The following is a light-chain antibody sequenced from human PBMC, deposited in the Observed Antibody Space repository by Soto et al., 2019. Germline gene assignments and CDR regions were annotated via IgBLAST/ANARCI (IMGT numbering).Light chain of an antibody. J-gene: IGLJ2*01. Sequence: QSVLTQPPSASGTPGQGVTISCSGSSPNIGTSFVYWSQRLPGTAPKPLIHGNNQRPSGVPDRFSASKSGTSASLAISGRRSEDEADYYCTAWDDSLRGVVFGGGTKLTVL. V-gene: IGLV1-47*02. CDR1: SPNIGTSF. CDR3: TAWDDSLRGVV. CDR2: GNN.